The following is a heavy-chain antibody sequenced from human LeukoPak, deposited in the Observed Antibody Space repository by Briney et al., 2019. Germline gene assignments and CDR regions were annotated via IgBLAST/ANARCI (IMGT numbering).Heavy chain of an antibody. CDR3: ARSRCTSISCASRGAFDI. D-gene: IGHD2-2*01. V-gene: IGHV4-4*07. J-gene: IGHJ3*02. CDR2: IFPGRST. Sequence: SETLSLTCTVSGGSISNYYWSWIRQPAGKGLELIGRIFPGRSTNYNPSLKSRVTMSVDTSKNQFSLKLSSVTAADTAVYYCARSRCTSISCASRGAFDIWGQGTMVTVSS. CDR1: GGSISNYY.